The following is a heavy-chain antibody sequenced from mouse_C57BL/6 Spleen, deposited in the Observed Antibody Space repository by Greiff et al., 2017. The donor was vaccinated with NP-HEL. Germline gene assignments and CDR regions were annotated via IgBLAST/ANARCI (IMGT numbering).Heavy chain of an antibody. CDR2: ISSGSSTI. J-gene: IGHJ4*01. CDR1: GFTFSDYG. CDR3: ARGIYYDYIYAMDY. D-gene: IGHD2-4*01. V-gene: IGHV5-17*01. Sequence: VMLVESGGGLVKPGGSLKLSCAASGFTFSDYGMHWVRQAPEKGLEWVAYISSGSSTIYYADTVKGRFTISRDNAKNTLFLQMTSLRSEDTAMYYCARGIYYDYIYAMDYWGQGTSVTVSS.